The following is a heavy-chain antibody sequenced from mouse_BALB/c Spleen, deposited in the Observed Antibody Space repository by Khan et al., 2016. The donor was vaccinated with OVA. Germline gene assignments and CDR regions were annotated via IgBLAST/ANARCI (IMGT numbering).Heavy chain of an antibody. Sequence: EVKLLESGPGLVKPSQSLSLTCTVTGYSITSDYAWNWIRQFPGNKLEWMGYISYSGRTSYNPSLKSRISITRDTSKNQFFLQLNSVTTGDTATXYCARSVTITTVVATDFDYWGQGTTLTVSS. J-gene: IGHJ2*01. V-gene: IGHV3-2*02. CDR1: GYSITSDYA. D-gene: IGHD1-1*01. CDR3: ARSVTITTVVATDFDY. CDR2: ISYSGRT.